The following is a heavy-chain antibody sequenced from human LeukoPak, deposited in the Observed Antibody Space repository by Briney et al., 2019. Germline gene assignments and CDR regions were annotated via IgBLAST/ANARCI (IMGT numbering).Heavy chain of an antibody. CDR2: IKNDGSET. V-gene: IGHV3-7*01. J-gene: IGHJ6*02. D-gene: IGHD4-17*01. Sequence: GGSLRLSCAVSGFNFRDHWMDWVRQAPGKGLEWVGHIKNDGSETYYLDSLKGRFSISRDNTNNALYLQMNSLRDEDTAVYYCARGNSDYGDYWGMDVWGQGTTVTVSS. CDR1: GFNFRDHW. CDR3: ARGNSDYGDYWGMDV.